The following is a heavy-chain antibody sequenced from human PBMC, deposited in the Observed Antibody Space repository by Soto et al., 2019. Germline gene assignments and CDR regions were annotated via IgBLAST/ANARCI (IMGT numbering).Heavy chain of an antibody. Sequence: QVQLVESGGGVVQPGRSLRLSCAASGFTFSSYGMHWVRQAPGKGLEWVAVIWYDGSNKYYADSVQGRFTISRDNSKNTLYLQMNSLRAEDTAVYYCARGVDYDILTGYYKTDSNWFDPWGQGTLVTVSS. V-gene: IGHV3-33*01. CDR1: GFTFSSYG. CDR3: ARGVDYDILTGYYKTDSNWFDP. D-gene: IGHD3-9*01. CDR2: IWYDGSNK. J-gene: IGHJ5*02.